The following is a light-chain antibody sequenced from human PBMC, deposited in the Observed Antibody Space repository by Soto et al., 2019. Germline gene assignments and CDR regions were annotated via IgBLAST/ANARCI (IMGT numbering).Light chain of an antibody. CDR2: YSS. CDR3: QQYAYWPET. V-gene: IGKV3D-15*01. J-gene: IGKJ1*01. CDR1: QSVRTN. Sequence: EVMMTQFPDTVSVTPGETVTLSCGASQSVRTNLAWYQQRPGQAPRLLIHYSSTRASDIPARFSGSGSGTNFTLAISSLRSEDFAVYYCQQYAYWPETFGQGTKVEIK.